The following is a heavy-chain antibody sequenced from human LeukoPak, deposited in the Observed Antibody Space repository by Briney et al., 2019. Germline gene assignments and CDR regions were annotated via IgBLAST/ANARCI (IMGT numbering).Heavy chain of an antibody. CDR1: GFIFSSFE. D-gene: IGHD3-3*02. V-gene: IGHV3-48*03. CDR2: ISDSGSII. CDR3: ARDIFAVVHSWYFDH. J-gene: IGHJ4*02. Sequence: GGSLRLSCAASGFIFSSFEMNWVRQAPGRGLEWVSYISDSGSIIYYADSVKGRFTISRDNAKNSLYLQMNSLRVEDTAVYYCARDIFAVVHSWYFDHWGQGTLVTVSS.